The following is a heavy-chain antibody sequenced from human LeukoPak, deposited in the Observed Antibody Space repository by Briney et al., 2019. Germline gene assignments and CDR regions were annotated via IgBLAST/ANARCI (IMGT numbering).Heavy chain of an antibody. CDR2: IYSGGST. J-gene: IGHJ4*02. CDR3: ARDWNSAIDY. D-gene: IGHD1/OR15-1a*01. Sequence: PGGSLRLSCVASGFTVTTNYMNWVRQAPGKGLEWASVIYSGGSTYYADSVKGRFTISRDNSKNTLYLQMNSLRAEDTAVYYCARDWNSAIDYWGQGTVVTVSS. CDR1: GFTVTTNY. V-gene: IGHV3-53*01.